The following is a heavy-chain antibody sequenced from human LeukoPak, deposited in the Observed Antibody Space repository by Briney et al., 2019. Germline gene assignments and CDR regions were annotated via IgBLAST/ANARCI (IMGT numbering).Heavy chain of an antibody. V-gene: IGHV3-48*03. D-gene: IGHD3-22*01. CDR2: ISSSGSTI. J-gene: IGHJ4*02. Sequence: GGSLRLSCAASGFTFSSYEMNWVRQAPGKGLEWASYISSSGSTIYYADSVKGRFTISRDNAKNSLYLQMNSLRAEDTAVYYCARAPYDSSGYSFDYWGQGTLVTVSS. CDR3: ARAPYDSSGYSFDY. CDR1: GFTFSSYE.